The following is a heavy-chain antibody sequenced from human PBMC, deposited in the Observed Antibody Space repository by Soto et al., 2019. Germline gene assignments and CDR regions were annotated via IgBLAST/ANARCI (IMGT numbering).Heavy chain of an antibody. CDR3: ARRAKLWFGELLMRDYGMDV. V-gene: IGHV4-34*01. CDR1: GGSFSGYY. J-gene: IGHJ6*02. CDR2: INHSGST. D-gene: IGHD3-10*01. Sequence: SETLSLTCAVYGGSFSGYYWSWIRQPPGKGLEWIGEINHSGSTNYNPSLKSRVTISVDTSKNQFSLKLSSVTAADTAVYYCARRAKLWFGELLMRDYGMDVWGQGTTVTVS.